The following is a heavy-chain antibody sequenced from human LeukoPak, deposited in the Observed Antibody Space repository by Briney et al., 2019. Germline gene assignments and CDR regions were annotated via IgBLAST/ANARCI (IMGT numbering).Heavy chain of an antibody. CDR1: GFTFSSYG. Sequence: GGSLRLSCAASGFTFSSYGMHWVRQGPGKGLEWVALISDDGNTEFYADSVKGRFTISRDNSKNTLYLQMNSLRPEDTAVYYCAKEGSSGWYGNYWGQGTPVTVSS. D-gene: IGHD6-19*01. J-gene: IGHJ4*02. CDR2: ISDDGNTE. CDR3: AKEGSSGWYGNY. V-gene: IGHV3-30*18.